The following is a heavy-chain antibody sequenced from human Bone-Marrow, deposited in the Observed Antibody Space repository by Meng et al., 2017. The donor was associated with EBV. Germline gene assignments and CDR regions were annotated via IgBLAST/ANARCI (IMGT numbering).Heavy chain of an antibody. J-gene: IGHJ4*02. D-gene: IGHD6-13*01. CDR3: ARGRGYSSPNFDS. V-gene: IGHV4-34*01. Sequence: QAQLYQWGAVLLKPSELLSPTGAVFGASFSGYHWSWICQPPGKGLEWIGEINHSGSTNYNPSLKSRVTISVDTSKNQFSLKLSSVTAADTAVYYCARGRGYSSPNFDSWGQGTLVTVSS. CDR2: INHSGST. CDR1: GASFSGYH.